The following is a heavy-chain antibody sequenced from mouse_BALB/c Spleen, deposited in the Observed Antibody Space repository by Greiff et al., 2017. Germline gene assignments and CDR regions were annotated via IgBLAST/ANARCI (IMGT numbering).Heavy chain of an antibody. Sequence: VQLQQSGAELVRSGASVKLSCTASGFNIKDYYMHWVKQRPEQGLEWIGWIDPENGDTEYAPKFQGKATMTADTSSNTAYLQLSSLTSEDTAVYCCNAYEAWFAYWGQGTLVTVSA. CDR1: GFNIKDYY. CDR3: NAYEAWFAY. V-gene: IGHV14-4*02. J-gene: IGHJ3*01. CDR2: IDPENGDT. D-gene: IGHD2-3*01.